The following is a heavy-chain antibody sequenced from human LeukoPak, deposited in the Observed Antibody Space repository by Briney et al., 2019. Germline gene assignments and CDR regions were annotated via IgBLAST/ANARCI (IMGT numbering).Heavy chain of an antibody. CDR3: ARLNKPGWFDP. J-gene: IGHJ5*02. Sequence: SETLSLTCTVSGGSISSYYWSWIRQPPGKGLEWIGNIYYSGSTYYNPSLKSRLTISVDTSKNQFSLKLTSVTAADTAVYYCARLNKPGWFDPWGQGTLVTVSS. V-gene: IGHV4-59*04. CDR1: GGSISSYY. CDR2: IYYSGST. D-gene: IGHD1-14*01.